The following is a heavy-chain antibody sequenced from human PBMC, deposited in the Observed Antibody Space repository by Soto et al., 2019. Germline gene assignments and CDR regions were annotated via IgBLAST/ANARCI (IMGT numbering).Heavy chain of an antibody. J-gene: IGHJ4*02. CDR2: IYYSGST. D-gene: IGHD5-18*01. Sequence: SETLSLTCTVSGGSISSYYWSWIRQPPGKGLEWIGYIYYSGSTNYNPSLKSRVTISVDTSKNQFSLKLSSVTAADTAVYYCARDSGYSYGPAFDYWGQGTLVTVSS. CDR1: GGSISSYY. V-gene: IGHV4-59*01. CDR3: ARDSGYSYGPAFDY.